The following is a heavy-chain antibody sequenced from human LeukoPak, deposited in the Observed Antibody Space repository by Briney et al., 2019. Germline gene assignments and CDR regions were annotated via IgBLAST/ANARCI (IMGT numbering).Heavy chain of an antibody. Sequence: GGSLRLSCEGSEFPFSNYAMSWLRQAPGRVMEWVSTISGSGADTYYADSMKGRFTVSRDNSKNTLYLHMNSLRAEDTAVYYCAKNSYSGTVSLWDFWGQGTMVTVSS. CDR2: ISGSGADT. J-gene: IGHJ3*01. CDR3: AKNSYSGTVSLWDF. D-gene: IGHD1-26*01. CDR1: EFPFSNYA. V-gene: IGHV3-23*01.